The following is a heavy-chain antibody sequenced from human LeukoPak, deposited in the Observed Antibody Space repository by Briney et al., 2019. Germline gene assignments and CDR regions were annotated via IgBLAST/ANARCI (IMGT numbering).Heavy chain of an antibody. D-gene: IGHD6-19*01. CDR2: IKQDGSEK. J-gene: IGHJ1*01. CDR3: ARDKISTHSSGWYGGPFQH. V-gene: IGHV3-7*01. Sequence: PGGSRRLSCAASGFTFSSYWMSWVRQAPGKGLEWVANIKQDGSEKYYVDSVKGRFTISRDNAKNSLYLQMNSLRAEDTAVYHCARDKISTHSSGWYGGPFQHWGQGTLVTVSS. CDR1: GFTFSSYW.